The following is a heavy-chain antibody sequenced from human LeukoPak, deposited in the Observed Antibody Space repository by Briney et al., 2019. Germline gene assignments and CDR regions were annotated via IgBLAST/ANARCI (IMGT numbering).Heavy chain of an antibody. J-gene: IGHJ4*02. D-gene: IGHD3-22*01. V-gene: IGHV3-30*18. CDR1: GFTFSSYG. CDR3: AKGDYYYDSSGYAPVEY. Sequence: PGRSPRLSCAASGFTFSSYGMHWVRQAPGKGLEWVAVISYDGSNKYYADSVKGRFTISRDNSKNTLYLQMNSLRAEDTAVYYCAKGDYYYDSSGYAPVEYWGQGTLVTVTA. CDR2: ISYDGSNK.